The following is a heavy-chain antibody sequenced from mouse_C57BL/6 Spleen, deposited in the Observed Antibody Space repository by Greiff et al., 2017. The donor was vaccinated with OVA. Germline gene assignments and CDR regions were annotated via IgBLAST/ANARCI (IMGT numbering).Heavy chain of an antibody. V-gene: IGHV3-6*01. CDR2: ISYDGSN. J-gene: IGHJ1*03. CDR3: ARDWQLRLPYFDV. CDR1: GYSITSGYY. Sequence: DVKLQESGPGLVKPSQSLSLTCSVTGYSITSGYYWNWIRQFPGNKLEWMGYISYDGSNNYNPSLKNRISITRDTSKNQFFLKLNSVTTEDTATYYCARDWQLRLPYFDVWGTGTTVTVSS. D-gene: IGHD3-2*02.